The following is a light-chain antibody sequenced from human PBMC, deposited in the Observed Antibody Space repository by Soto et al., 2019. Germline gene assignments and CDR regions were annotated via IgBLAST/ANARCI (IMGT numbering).Light chain of an antibody. CDR2: GAS. Sequence: EIVVPQSPATLSLSPGERATLSCRASQSFSSNLAWYQQKPGQAPRLLIYGASTRATGIPARFSGSGSGTEFTLTISSLQSEDFAVYYCQQYNDWPRTFGQGTRLEI. CDR1: QSFSSN. CDR3: QQYNDWPRT. J-gene: IGKJ5*01. V-gene: IGKV3-15*01.